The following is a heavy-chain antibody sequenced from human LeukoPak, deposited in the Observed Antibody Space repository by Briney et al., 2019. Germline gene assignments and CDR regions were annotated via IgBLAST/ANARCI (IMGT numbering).Heavy chain of an antibody. J-gene: IGHJ6*03. V-gene: IGHV4-34*01. CDR3: ARGLGGSWYYYYYMDV. CDR1: XX. D-gene: IGHD6-13*01. CDR2: INHSGST. Sequence: XXWXWIRQPPGKGLEWIGEINHSGSTNYNPSLKSRVTISVDTSKNQFSLKLSSVTAADTAVYYCARGLGGSWYYYYYMDVWGKGTTVTVSS.